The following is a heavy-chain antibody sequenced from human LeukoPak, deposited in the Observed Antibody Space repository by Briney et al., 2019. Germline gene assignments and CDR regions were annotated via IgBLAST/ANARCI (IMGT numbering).Heavy chain of an antibody. J-gene: IGHJ6*04. CDR2: IWYDGSNT. CDR3: TSLLQGDGMDV. V-gene: IGHV3-33*01. D-gene: IGHD4-11*01. Sequence: GRSLRLSCAVSGFTFSSYGMHWVRQAPGKGLEWVAVIWYDGSNTYYADSVKGRFTISRDNSKNTLYLQMNSLRAEDTAVYYCTSLLQGDGMDVWGKGTTVTVSS. CDR1: GFTFSSYG.